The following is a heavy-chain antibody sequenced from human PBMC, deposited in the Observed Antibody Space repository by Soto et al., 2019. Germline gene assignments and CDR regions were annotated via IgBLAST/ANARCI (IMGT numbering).Heavy chain of an antibody. Sequence: ASVKVSCKAFGYTFTTYYMHWVRQAPGQGLEWMGIIYPSDGSASYAQKFQGRVSMTRDTSTNTVYMELSSLRSGDTAVYYCGREPPEPTDAFDIWGQGTMVTGYS. J-gene: IGHJ3*02. D-gene: IGHD2-2*01. CDR3: GREPPEPTDAFDI. CDR1: GYTFTTYY. V-gene: IGHV1-46*01. CDR2: IYPSDGSA.